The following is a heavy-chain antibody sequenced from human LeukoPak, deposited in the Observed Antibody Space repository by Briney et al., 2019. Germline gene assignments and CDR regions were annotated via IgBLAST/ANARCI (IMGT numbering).Heavy chain of an antibody. D-gene: IGHD6-19*01. V-gene: IGHV6-1*01. J-gene: IGHJ4*02. CDR1: GDSVSSNSAA. Sequence: SQTLSLTCAISGDSVSSNSAAWNWIRQSPSRGLEWLGRTYYRSKWYNDYAVSVKGRITINPDTSKNQFSLQLNSVTPEDTAVYYCARGSYSSGWYVKDFDYWGQGTLVTVSS. CDR3: ARGSYSSGWYVKDFDY. CDR2: TYYRSKWYN.